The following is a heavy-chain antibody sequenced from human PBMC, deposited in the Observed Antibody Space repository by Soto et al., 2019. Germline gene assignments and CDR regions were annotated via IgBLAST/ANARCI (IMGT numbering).Heavy chain of an antibody. V-gene: IGHV1-69*01. J-gene: IGHJ4*02. Sequence: QVQLVQSGAEVKQPGSSVKVSCKASGGTFSSYAISWVRQAPGQGLEWMGGIIPIFGTANYAQKFQGRVTITADESTSTAYMELSSLRSEDTAVYYCARVGIAAAGSLRGFFDYWGQGTLVTVSS. D-gene: IGHD6-13*01. CDR1: GGTFSSYA. CDR3: ARVGIAAAGSLRGFFDY. CDR2: IIPIFGTA.